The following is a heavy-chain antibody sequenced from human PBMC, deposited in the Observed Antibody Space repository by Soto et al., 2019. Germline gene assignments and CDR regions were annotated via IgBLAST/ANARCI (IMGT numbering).Heavy chain of an antibody. Sequence: QVQLQQWGAGLLKPSDTLSLTCAVYGGSFSGYYWSWIRQPPGKGLEWIGEINHSGSTNYNPSLKSRVTISVDPSKTQFSLKLSSVTAADTAVYYCARGGRDGYTVWGQGTLVTVSS. V-gene: IGHV4-34*01. CDR2: INHSGST. D-gene: IGHD5-12*01. CDR1: GGSFSGYY. J-gene: IGHJ4*02. CDR3: ARGGRDGYTV.